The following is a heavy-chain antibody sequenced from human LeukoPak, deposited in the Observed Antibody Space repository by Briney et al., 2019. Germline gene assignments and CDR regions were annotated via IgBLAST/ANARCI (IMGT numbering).Heavy chain of an antibody. D-gene: IGHD4-23*01. CDR2: ISYDGSNK. CDR3: AKSGNNRFDY. J-gene: IGHJ4*02. CDR1: GFTFSSYA. Sequence: GGSLRLSCAASGFTFSSYAMHWVRQAPGKGLEWVAVISYDGSNKYYADSVKGRFTISRDNSKNTLYLQMNSLRAEDTAVYYCAKSGNNRFDYWGQGTLVTVSS. V-gene: IGHV3-30*04.